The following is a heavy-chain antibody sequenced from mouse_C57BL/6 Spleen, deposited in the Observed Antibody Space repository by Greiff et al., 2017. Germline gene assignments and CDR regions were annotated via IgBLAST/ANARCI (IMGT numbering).Heavy chain of an antibody. CDR2: IDPSDSTT. V-gene: IGHV1-69*01. CDR1: GYTFTSYW. D-gene: IGHD4-1*01. Sequence: QVQLQQPGAELVMPGASVKLSCKASGYTFTSYWMHWVKQRPGQGLEWIGEIDPSDSTTNYNQKFKGKSTLTVDKSSSTAYMQLSSLTSEDSAVYYCATNWDEGFAYWGQGTLVTVSA. J-gene: IGHJ3*01. CDR3: ATNWDEGFAY.